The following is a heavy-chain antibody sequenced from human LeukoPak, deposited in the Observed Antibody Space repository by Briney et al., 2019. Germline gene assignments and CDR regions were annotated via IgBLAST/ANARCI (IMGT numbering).Heavy chain of an antibody. CDR1: GYTFTGYY. Sequence: ASVKVSCKASGYTFTGYYMHWVRQAPGQGLEWMGWINPNSGGTNYAQKFQGRVTMTRDTSISTAYMELSRLRSDDTAVYYCARADRPLRGYSSSSYDWFDPWGQGTLVTVSS. V-gene: IGHV1-2*02. CDR2: INPNSGGT. D-gene: IGHD6-6*01. CDR3: ARADRPLRGYSSSSYDWFDP. J-gene: IGHJ5*02.